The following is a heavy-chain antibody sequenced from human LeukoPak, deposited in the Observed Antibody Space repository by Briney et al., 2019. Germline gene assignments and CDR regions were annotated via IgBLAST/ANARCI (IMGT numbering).Heavy chain of an antibody. CDR2: IYHSGST. CDR1: GGSISSSNW. D-gene: IGHD4-23*01. Sequence: PSGTLSLTCAVSGGSISSSNWWSWVRQPPGKGLEWIGEIYHSGSTNYSPSLKGRVTMSVDTSKNQVSLKLTSMAAADTAVYYFARGHGGDSYWFDPWGQGTLVTVSS. V-gene: IGHV4-4*02. J-gene: IGHJ5*02. CDR3: ARGHGGDSYWFDP.